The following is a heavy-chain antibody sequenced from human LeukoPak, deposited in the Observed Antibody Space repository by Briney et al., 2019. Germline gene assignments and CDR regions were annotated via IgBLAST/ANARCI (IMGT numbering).Heavy chain of an antibody. CDR2: IYHSGST. V-gene: IGHV4-38-2*02. D-gene: IGHD2-2*01. CDR3: ASQYCSSTSCREANWFDP. J-gene: IGHJ5*02. CDR1: GYSISSGYY. Sequence: SETLSLTRTVSGYSISSGYYWGWIRQPPGKGLEWIGSIYHSGSTYYNPSLKSRVTISVDTSKNQFSLKLSSVTAADTAVYYCASQYCSSTSCREANWFDPWGQGTLVTVSS.